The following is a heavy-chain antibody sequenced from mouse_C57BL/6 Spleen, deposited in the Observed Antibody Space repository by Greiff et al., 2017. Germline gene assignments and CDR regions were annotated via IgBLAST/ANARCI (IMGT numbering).Heavy chain of an antibody. J-gene: IGHJ1*03. CDR3: AREVVASDWYFDV. CDR1: GYTFTDYN. V-gene: IGHV1-18*01. D-gene: IGHD1-1*01. CDR2: INPNNGGT. Sequence: VQLQQSGPELVKPGASVKIPCKASGYTFTDYNMDWVKQSHGKSLEWIGDINPNNGGTIYNQKFKGKATLTVDKSSSTAYMELRSLTSEDTAVYYCAREVVASDWYFDVWGTGTTVTVSS.